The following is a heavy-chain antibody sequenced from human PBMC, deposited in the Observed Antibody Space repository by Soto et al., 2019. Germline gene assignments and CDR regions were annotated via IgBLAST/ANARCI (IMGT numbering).Heavy chain of an antibody. CDR2: IYYSGST. D-gene: IGHD3-3*01. CDR3: AGPYDFDRSGYYGLDV. V-gene: IGHV4-30-4*01. CDR1: GGSIGSGDYY. Sequence: SETLSLTCPVSGGSIGSGDYYWSWIRQPPGKGLEWIGYIYYSGSTYYNPSLKGRVTISVDTSKNQFSLKLSSVTAADTAVYYCAGPYDFDRSGYYGLDVWGQGTTVTVSS. J-gene: IGHJ6*02.